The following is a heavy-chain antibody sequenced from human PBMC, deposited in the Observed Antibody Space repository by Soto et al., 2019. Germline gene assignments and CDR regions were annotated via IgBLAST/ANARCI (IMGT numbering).Heavy chain of an antibody. CDR2: ISAYNGNT. J-gene: IGHJ6*02. D-gene: IGHD3-22*01. Sequence: VASVKVSCKASGYTFTSYGISWVRQAPGQGLEWMGWISAYNGNTNYAQKLQGRVTMTTDTSTSTAYMELRSLRSDDTAVYYCARDILYYYDSSDYYYYGMDVWGQGTTVTVSS. V-gene: IGHV1-18*04. CDR1: GYTFTSYG. CDR3: ARDILYYYDSSDYYYYGMDV.